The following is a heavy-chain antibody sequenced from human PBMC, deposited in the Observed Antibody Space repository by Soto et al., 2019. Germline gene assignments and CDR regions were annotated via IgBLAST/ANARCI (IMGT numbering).Heavy chain of an antibody. CDR2: ISYDGSNK. V-gene: IGHV3-30*03. J-gene: IGHJ4*02. Sequence: QVQLVESGGGVVQPGRSLRLSCAASGFTFSSYGMHWVRQAPGKGLEWVAVISYDGSNKYYADSVKGRFTISRDNSKNTLYLQMNSLRAEDTAVYYCALVASAASWGQGTRVTVSS. D-gene: IGHD5-12*01. CDR1: GFTFSSYG. CDR3: ALVASAAS.